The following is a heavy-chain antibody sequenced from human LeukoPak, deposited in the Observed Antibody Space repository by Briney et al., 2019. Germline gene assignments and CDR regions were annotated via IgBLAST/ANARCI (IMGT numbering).Heavy chain of an antibody. D-gene: IGHD5-18*01. J-gene: IGHJ4*02. Sequence: GGSLRLSCAASGFTFSSYAMHWVRQVPGKGLEWVADISYDGSNKYYADSVKGRFTISRDNSKNTLYLQMNSLRAEDTAVYYCARDRHWRAMVPVYYFDYWGQGTLVTVSS. CDR2: ISYDGSNK. CDR1: GFTFSSYA. V-gene: IGHV3-30*04. CDR3: ARDRHWRAMVPVYYFDY.